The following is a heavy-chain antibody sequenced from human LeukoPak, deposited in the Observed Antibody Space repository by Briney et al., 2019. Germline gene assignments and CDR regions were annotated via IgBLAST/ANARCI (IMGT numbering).Heavy chain of an antibody. CDR1: GFTFSSYA. Sequence: GGSLRLSCAASGFTFSSYAMSWVRQAPGKGLEWVSGISGSGSSAYYADSVKGRFTISRDNSKNTLYLQMNSLRAEDTAVYYCARDGYGGNSGNYWGQGTLVTVSS. CDR3: ARDGYGGNSGNY. V-gene: IGHV3-23*01. D-gene: IGHD4-23*01. CDR2: ISGSGSSA. J-gene: IGHJ4*02.